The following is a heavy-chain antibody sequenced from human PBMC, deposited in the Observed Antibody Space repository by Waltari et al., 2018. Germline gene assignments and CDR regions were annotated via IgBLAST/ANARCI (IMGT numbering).Heavy chain of an antibody. J-gene: IGHJ5*02. CDR1: GGSISSYY. CDR2: IYYSGST. D-gene: IGHD1-1*01. Sequence: QVQLQESGPGLVKPSETLSLTCTGSGGSISSYYWSWIRQPPGKGLEWIGYIYYSGSTNYNPSLKSRVTISVDTSKNQFSLKLSSVTAADTAVYYCARDLERNGWFDPWGQGTLVTVSS. V-gene: IGHV4-59*01. CDR3: ARDLERNGWFDP.